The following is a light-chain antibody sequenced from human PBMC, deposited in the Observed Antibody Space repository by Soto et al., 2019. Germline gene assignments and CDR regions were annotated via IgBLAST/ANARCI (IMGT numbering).Light chain of an antibody. V-gene: IGLV2-11*01. CDR3: CSYAGGYPYL. J-gene: IGLJ1*01. Sequence: QSSLTQPRSLSGSPGQSVTISCTGTVNDVGAYNYVSWYQQHPGRPPKLLIYGVVRWPSGVPDRFSGSKSGNTASLTISGLQAEDEADYFCCSYAGGYPYLYGTGTKVNVL. CDR1: VNDVGAYNY. CDR2: GVV.